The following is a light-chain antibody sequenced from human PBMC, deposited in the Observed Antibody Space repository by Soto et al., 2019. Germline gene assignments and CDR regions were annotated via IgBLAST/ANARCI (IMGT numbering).Light chain of an antibody. Sequence: DIQMTQSPSSLSASVGDRVTITCRASQAIRTDVGWYQQKPGKDPMRLIYVASRLESGVPSRFSGSGVGTEFTPTSSGLQPEDFASYYCLQHNNYPWTFGQGTRVEIK. CDR1: QAIRTD. J-gene: IGKJ1*01. CDR2: VAS. CDR3: LQHNNYPWT. V-gene: IGKV1-17*01.